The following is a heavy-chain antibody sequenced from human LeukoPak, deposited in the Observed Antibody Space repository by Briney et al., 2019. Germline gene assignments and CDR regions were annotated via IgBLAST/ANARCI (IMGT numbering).Heavy chain of an antibody. V-gene: IGHV4-4*07. D-gene: IGHD6-13*01. CDR3: ARESIEYSSSWHFPPHKKFDP. CDR2: IYTSGST. J-gene: IGHJ5*02. CDR1: GGSISSYY. Sequence: SETLSLTCTVSGGSISSYYWSWIRQPAGKGLEWIGRIYTSGSTNYNPSLKSRVTMSVDTSRNQFSLKLSSVTAADTAVYYCARESIEYSSSWHFPPHKKFDPWGQGTLVTVSS.